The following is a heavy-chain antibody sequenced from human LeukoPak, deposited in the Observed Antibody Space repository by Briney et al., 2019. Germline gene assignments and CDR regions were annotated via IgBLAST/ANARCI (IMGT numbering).Heavy chain of an antibody. CDR2: IYTSGST. CDR3: ARSSYYYDSSGYYYAENVFDY. J-gene: IGHJ4*02. D-gene: IGHD3-22*01. CDR1: GGSISSGSYY. V-gene: IGHV4-61*02. Sequence: PSQTLSLTCTVSGGSISSGSYYWSWIRQPAGKGLEWIGRIYTSGSTNYNPSLKSRVTISVDTSKNQFSLKLSSVTAADTAVYYCARSSYYYDSSGYYYAENVFDYWGQGTLVTVSS.